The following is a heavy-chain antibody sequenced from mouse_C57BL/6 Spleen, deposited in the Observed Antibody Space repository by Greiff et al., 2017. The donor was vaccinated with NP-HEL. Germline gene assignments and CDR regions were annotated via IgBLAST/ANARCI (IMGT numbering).Heavy chain of an antibody. CDR1: GYAFTNYL. CDR3: ARCDYDGYYYAMDY. J-gene: IGHJ4*01. D-gene: IGHD2-4*01. Sequence: QVHVKQSGAELVRPGTSVKVSCKASGYAFTNYLIEWVKQRPGQGLEWIGVINPGSGGTNYNEKFKGKATLTADKSSSTAYMQLSSLTSEDSAVYFCARCDYDGYYYAMDYWGQGTSVTVSS. CDR2: INPGSGGT. V-gene: IGHV1-54*01.